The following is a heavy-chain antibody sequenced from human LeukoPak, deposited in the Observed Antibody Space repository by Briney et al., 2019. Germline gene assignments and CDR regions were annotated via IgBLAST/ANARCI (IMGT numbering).Heavy chain of an antibody. V-gene: IGHV1-8*01. Sequence: ASVKVSCKASGYTFTSYDTNWVRQATGQGLEWMGWMNPNSGNTGYAQKFQGRVTMTRNTSISTAYMELSSLRSEDTAVYYCARGRGVRGVIIGQFDPWGQGTLVTVSS. CDR3: ARGRGVRGVIIGQFDP. J-gene: IGHJ5*02. D-gene: IGHD3-10*01. CDR2: MNPNSGNT. CDR1: GYTFTSYD.